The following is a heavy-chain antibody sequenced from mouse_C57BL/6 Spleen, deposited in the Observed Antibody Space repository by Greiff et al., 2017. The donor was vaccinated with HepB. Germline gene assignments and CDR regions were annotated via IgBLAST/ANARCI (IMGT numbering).Heavy chain of an antibody. CDR1: GYTFTSYW. CDR2: IYPGSGST. Sequence: QVQLQQPGAELVKPGASVKMSCKASGYTFTSYWITWVKQRPGQGLEWIGDIYPGSGSTNYNEKFKSKATLTVDTSSSTAYMQLSSLTSEDSAVYYCARGEKSWPAWFAYWGQGTLVTVSA. V-gene: IGHV1-55*01. CDR3: ARGEKSWPAWFAY. J-gene: IGHJ3*01.